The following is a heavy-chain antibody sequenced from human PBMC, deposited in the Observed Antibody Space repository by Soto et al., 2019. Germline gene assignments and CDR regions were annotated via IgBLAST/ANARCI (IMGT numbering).Heavy chain of an antibody. CDR1: GYSFTSYW. CDR3: ARRGTTGTTPYYGMDV. V-gene: IGHV5-10-1*01. J-gene: IGHJ6*02. Sequence: GESLKISCKGSGYSFTSYWISWVRQMPGKGLEWMGRIDPSDSYTNYSPSFQGHVTISADKSISTAYLQWSSLKASDTAMYYCARRGTTGTTPYYGMDVWGQGTTVTVSS. CDR2: IDPSDSYT. D-gene: IGHD1-7*01.